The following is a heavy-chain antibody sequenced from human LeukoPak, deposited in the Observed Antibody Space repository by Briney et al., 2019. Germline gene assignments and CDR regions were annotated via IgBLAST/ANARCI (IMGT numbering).Heavy chain of an antibody. V-gene: IGHV4-39*07. CDR3: ARSVEGYCSGGSCYSYSYYMDV. CDR2: VYYSGTT. D-gene: IGHD2-15*01. Sequence: SETLSLTCTVSGGSISSSSYYWGWIRQPPGKGLGWIGTVYYSGTTYYNPSFTSRVTISVDTSKNQFSLKLSSVTAADTAVYYCARSVEGYCSGGSCYSYSYYMDVWGKGTTVTVSS. CDR1: GGSISSSSYY. J-gene: IGHJ6*03.